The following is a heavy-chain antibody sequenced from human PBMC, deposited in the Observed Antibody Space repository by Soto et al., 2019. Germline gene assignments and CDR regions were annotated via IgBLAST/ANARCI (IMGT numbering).Heavy chain of an antibody. D-gene: IGHD3-10*01. Sequence: QVLLQESGPGLVKPSETLSLTCTVSGGSINNYYWNWIRQPPGKGLEWIGSIHYSGSTNYKPSLKSRVTISGDTAKNQFPPKLNSVTAADTAVYYCATGRFSALVRGVLIFDPWGQGTLVNVSS. CDR3: ATGRFSALVRGVLIFDP. CDR2: IHYSGST. J-gene: IGHJ5*02. V-gene: IGHV4-59*01. CDR1: GGSINNYY.